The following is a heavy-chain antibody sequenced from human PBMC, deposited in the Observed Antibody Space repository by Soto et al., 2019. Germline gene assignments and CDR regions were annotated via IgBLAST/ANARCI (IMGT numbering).Heavy chain of an antibody. V-gene: IGHV4-59*01. J-gene: IGHJ4*02. Sequence: PSETLSLTCTVSGISISNYYWSWIRQPPGKGLEWIGYIYDSGSTNYNPSLKSRVTISVDMSKNQFSLNLNSVTAADTAVYYCARGQVVAAQHWGQGTLVTVSS. CDR2: IYDSGST. CDR3: ARGQVVAAQH. D-gene: IGHD2-15*01. CDR1: GISISNYY.